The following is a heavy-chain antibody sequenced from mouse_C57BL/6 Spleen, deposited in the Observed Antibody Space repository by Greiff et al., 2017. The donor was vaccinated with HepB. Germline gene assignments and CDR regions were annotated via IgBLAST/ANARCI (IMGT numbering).Heavy chain of an antibody. J-gene: IGHJ2*01. CDR2: INPNNGGT. Sequence: EVMLQQSGPELVKPGASVKISCKASGYTFTDYYMNWVKQSHGKSLEWIGDINPNNGGTSYNQKFKGKATLTVDKSSSTAYMELRSLTSEDSAVYYCAREGRGPFDYWGQGTTLTVSS. CDR1: GYTFTDYY. CDR3: AREGRGPFDY. D-gene: IGHD3-3*01. V-gene: IGHV1-26*01.